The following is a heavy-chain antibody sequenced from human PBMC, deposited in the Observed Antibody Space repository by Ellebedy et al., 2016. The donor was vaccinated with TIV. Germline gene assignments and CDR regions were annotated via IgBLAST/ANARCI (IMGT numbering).Heavy chain of an antibody. CDR1: GFSLSTSGMC. J-gene: IGHJ4*02. CDR3: ARILGYSSSWYLFDY. D-gene: IGHD6-13*01. CDR2: IDWDDDK. V-gene: IGHV2-70*11. Sequence: SGPTLVKPTQTLTLTCTFSGFSLSTSGMCVSWIRQPPGKALEWLARIDWDDDKYYSTSLKTRLTISKDTSKNQVVLTMTNMEPVDTATYYCARILGYSSSWYLFDYWGQGTLVTVSS.